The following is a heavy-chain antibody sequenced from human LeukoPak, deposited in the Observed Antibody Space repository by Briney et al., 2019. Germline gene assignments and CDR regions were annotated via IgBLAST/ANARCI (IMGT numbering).Heavy chain of an antibody. CDR1: GFTFSSYE. V-gene: IGHV3-48*03. CDR3: AEHGITMIGGV. D-gene: IGHD3-10*02. CDR2: ISSSGSTI. J-gene: IGHJ6*04. Sequence: PGGSLRLSCAASGFTFSSYEMNWVRQAPGKGLEWVSYISSSGSTIYYADSVKGRFTISRDKAKNSLYLKMNSLRAEDTAVYYCAEHGITMIGGVWGKGTTVTISS.